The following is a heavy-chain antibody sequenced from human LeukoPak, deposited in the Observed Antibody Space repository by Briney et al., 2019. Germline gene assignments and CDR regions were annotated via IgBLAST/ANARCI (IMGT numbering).Heavy chain of an antibody. D-gene: IGHD5-12*01. CDR1: GFTFSSNG. CDR2: ISYDGSHK. Sequence: PGGSLRLSCAASGFTFSSNGMHWVRQAPGKGLEWVAVISYDGSHKYYADCVKGRFTISRDNSKNTLYLQMNSLRAEDTAVYYCAKDRYSGYDRVTFDIWGQGTMVTVSS. CDR3: AKDRYSGYDRVTFDI. V-gene: IGHV3-30*18. J-gene: IGHJ3*02.